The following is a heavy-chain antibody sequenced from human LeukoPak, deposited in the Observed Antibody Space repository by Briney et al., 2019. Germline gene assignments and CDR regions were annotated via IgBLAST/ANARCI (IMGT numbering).Heavy chain of an antibody. Sequence: SETLFLTCGVSGGSFSAYYWSWIRQPPGKGLELIGEINHSGRTNYNPSLKSRVTISVDTSKNQFSLNLSSVTAADTAVYYCARSPLTGNYGDWFDPWGQGTLVIVSS. CDR1: GGSFSAYY. J-gene: IGHJ5*02. D-gene: IGHD3-9*01. CDR3: ARSPLTGNYGDWFDP. V-gene: IGHV4-34*01. CDR2: INHSGRT.